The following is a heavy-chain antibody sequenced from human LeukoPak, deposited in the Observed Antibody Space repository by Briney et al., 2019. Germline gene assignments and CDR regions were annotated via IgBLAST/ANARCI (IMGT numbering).Heavy chain of an antibody. CDR3: ARDPANYDILTGYYRDFDY. J-gene: IGHJ4*02. CDR1: GYTFTSYG. CDR2: ISAYNDNT. Sequence: ASVKVSCKASGYTFTSYGISWVRQAPGQGREGMGWISAYNDNTNYAQKLQGRVTMTTDTSTSTAYMELRSLRSDDTAVYYCARDPANYDILTGYYRDFDYWGQGTLVTVSS. V-gene: IGHV1-18*01. D-gene: IGHD3-9*01.